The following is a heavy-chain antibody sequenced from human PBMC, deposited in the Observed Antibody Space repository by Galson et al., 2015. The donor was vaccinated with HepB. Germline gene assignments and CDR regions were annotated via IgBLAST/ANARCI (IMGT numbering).Heavy chain of an antibody. Sequence: SLRLSCAASGFTVGDNYISWVRQAPGKGLEWIPVLYPPGNTYYADSVKGRFTISRDTSKNTLYLQMNSLKVEDTAVYYCAGEGGPGPGSFNYWGQGTLVAGSA. CDR2: LYPPGNT. V-gene: IGHV3-53*01. CDR1: GFTVGDNY. CDR3: AGEGGPGPGSFNY. J-gene: IGHJ4*02.